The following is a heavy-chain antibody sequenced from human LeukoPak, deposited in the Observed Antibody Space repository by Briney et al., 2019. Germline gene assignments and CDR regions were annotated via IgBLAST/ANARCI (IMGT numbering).Heavy chain of an antibody. CDR1: GYRFTNYG. CDR3: ARDLLQWQTNNWLAP. Sequence: ASVKVSCKTSGYRFTNYGVNWVRQAPGQGLEWMGWTSAYNGDTKYGQKFQGRLTMTTDTSTSTAYMDVRSLRSEDTAVYYCARDLLQWQTNNWLAPWGQGTLVTVSS. J-gene: IGHJ5*02. D-gene: IGHD6-19*01. CDR2: TSAYNGDT. V-gene: IGHV1-18*01.